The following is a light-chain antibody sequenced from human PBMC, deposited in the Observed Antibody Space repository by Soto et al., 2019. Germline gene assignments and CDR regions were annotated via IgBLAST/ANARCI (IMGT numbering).Light chain of an antibody. V-gene: IGKV1-27*01. Sequence: DIQITQSPSSLSASVGDRVTITCRASQGTSNYLDWYQQKPGKVPKLLIYAASTLQSGVPSRFSGSGSGTDFTLTISSLQPEDVATYYCQKYNSAPRTFGQGTKVEIK. CDR3: QKYNSAPRT. CDR1: QGTSNY. CDR2: AAS. J-gene: IGKJ1*01.